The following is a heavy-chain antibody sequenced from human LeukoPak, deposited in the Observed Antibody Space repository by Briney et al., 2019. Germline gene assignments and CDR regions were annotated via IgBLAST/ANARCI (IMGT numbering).Heavy chain of an antibody. CDR2: ISSLNTYI. CDR3: ARDYYDNSGSFFDY. Sequence: PGGSLRLSCAASGFTFSSYGMNWVRQAPGKGLEWVSFISSLNTYIYYADSVKGRFTISRDNAKNSLYLQMNSLRAEDTAVYYCARDYYDNSGSFFDYWGQGTLVTVSS. V-gene: IGHV3-21*01. D-gene: IGHD3-22*01. CDR1: GFTFSSYG. J-gene: IGHJ4*02.